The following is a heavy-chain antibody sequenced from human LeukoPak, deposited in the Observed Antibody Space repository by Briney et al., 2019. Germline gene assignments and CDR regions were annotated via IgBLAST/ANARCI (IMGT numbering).Heavy chain of an antibody. CDR1: GFTLSSYA. D-gene: IGHD2-21*01. CDR2: ISVSGNT. Sequence: PGGSLRLSCAASGFTLSSYAMSWVRQAPGKGLEWVSAISVSGNTYHADSVRGRFTISRDNSKNTLYLQMNSLRAEDAAVYFCAKAPVTSCRGAYCYPFDSWGQGTLVTVSS. J-gene: IGHJ4*02. V-gene: IGHV3-23*01. CDR3: AKAPVTSCRGAYCYPFDS.